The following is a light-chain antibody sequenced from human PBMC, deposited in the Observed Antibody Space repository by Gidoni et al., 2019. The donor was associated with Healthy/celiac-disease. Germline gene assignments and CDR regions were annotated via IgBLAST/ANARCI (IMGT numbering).Light chain of an antibody. CDR2: QDS. Sequence: ELTQPPSVSVSPGQTASITCSGDKLGDKYACWYQQKPGQSTVLVIYQDSKRPSGIPERFSGSNSGNTATLTISGTQAMDEADYYCQAWDSSTYVVFGGGTKLTVL. J-gene: IGLJ2*01. CDR1: KLGDKY. V-gene: IGLV3-1*01. CDR3: QAWDSSTYVV.